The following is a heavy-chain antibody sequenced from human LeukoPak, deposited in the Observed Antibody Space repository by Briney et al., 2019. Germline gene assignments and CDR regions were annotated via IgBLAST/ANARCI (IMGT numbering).Heavy chain of an antibody. V-gene: IGHV3-11*06. CDR2: ISSSSSYT. D-gene: IGHD1-14*01. CDR3: ARPLTGDYVDY. J-gene: IGHJ4*02. CDR1: GFTFGDYY. Sequence: GGSLRLSCAASGFTFGDYYMSWIRQAPGKGLEWVSYISSSSSYTNYADSVKGRFTISRDNAKNSLYLQMNSLRAEDTAMYYCARPLTGDYVDYWGQGTLVTVSS.